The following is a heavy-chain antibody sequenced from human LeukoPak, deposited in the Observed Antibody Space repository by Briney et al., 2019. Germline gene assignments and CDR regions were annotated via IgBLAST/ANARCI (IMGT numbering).Heavy chain of an antibody. V-gene: IGHV4-4*02. Sequence: SETLSLTCGVSGGSISGTNWWSWVRPPPGQGLEWIGEISLRGLTNYNPSLRSRLTMSRDESKNQVSLNLTSVTAADTAVYYCSRESGPFSPFGFWGQGTLVSVHS. CDR3: SRESGPFSPFGF. D-gene: IGHD1-26*01. CDR1: GGSISGTNW. CDR2: ISLRGLT. J-gene: IGHJ4*02.